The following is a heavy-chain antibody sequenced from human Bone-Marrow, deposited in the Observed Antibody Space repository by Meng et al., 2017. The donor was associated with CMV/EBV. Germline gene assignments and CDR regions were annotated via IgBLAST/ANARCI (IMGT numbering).Heavy chain of an antibody. Sequence: SVKVSCKASGYTFTYRYLHWVRQAPGQALEWMGWITPFNGNTNYAQKFQDRVTITRDRSMSTAYMELSSLRSEDTAMYYCAGGLRGPTYLDYWGQGTLVTVSS. V-gene: IGHV1-45*02. CDR1: GYTFTYRY. D-gene: IGHD3-10*01. CDR2: ITPFNGNT. J-gene: IGHJ4*02. CDR3: AGGLRGPTYLDY.